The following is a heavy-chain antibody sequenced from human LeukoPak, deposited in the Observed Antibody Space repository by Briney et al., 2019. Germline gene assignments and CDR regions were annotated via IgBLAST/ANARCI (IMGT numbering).Heavy chain of an antibody. CDR2: IIPSGGST. CDR1: GDTFTNYY. CDR3: ASGGLRFFSRFDP. V-gene: IGHV1-46*01. J-gene: IGHJ5*02. Sequence: ASVKVSCKASGDTFTNYYIHWVRQAPGQGLEWMGMIIPSGGSTSYAQKFQGRVTMTRDLSTSTVYMELNSLRSEDTAVYYCASGGLRFFSRFDPWGQGTLVTVSS. D-gene: IGHD3-3*01.